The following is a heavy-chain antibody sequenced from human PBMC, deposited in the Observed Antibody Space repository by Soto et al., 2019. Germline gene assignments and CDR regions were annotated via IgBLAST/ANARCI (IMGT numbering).Heavy chain of an antibody. Sequence: QVQLVESGRSVVQPGGSRRLSCAASGFSFSYYGLHWVRQAPGKGLEWLALITHDGYNRYYADSVKGRFTISRDNSKNTIFLKMNSLKSEDTAVYYCAKGGSFDIWGQGTPVTVSS. J-gene: IGHJ4*02. CDR3: AKGGSFDI. V-gene: IGHV3-30*18. CDR2: ITHDGYNR. D-gene: IGHD6-6*01. CDR1: GFSFSYYG.